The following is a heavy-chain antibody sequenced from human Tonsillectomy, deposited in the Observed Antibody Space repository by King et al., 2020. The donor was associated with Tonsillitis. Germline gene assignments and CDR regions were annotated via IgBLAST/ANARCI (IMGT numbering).Heavy chain of an antibody. D-gene: IGHD6-19*01. CDR1: GDSVSSNSAA. J-gene: IGHJ4*02. Sequence: VQLQQSGPGLVKPSQTLSLTCAISGDSVSSNSAAWSWIRQSPSRGLEWLGRTYYMSKWFNEYAVSMKSRISINSDTSKNQFSLQVNSVTPEDTAIYFCTRGKGAVAGLFDYWAQGTLVTVSS. V-gene: IGHV6-1*01. CDR2: TYYMSKWFN. CDR3: TRGKGAVAGLFDY.